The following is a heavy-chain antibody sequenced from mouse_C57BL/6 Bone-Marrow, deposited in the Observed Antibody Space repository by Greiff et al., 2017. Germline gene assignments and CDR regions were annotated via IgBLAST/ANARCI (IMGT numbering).Heavy chain of an antibody. CDR3: AREDYHIPYDMDY. V-gene: IGHV5-16*01. D-gene: IGHD1-1*02. Sequence: EVQVVESEGGLVQPGSSMKLSCTASGFTFSDYYMAWVRQVPEKGLEWVANINYDGSSTYYLDSLKSRFLISRDNAKNILYLQMSSLKSEDTATYYCAREDYHIPYDMDYWGQGTSVTVSS. J-gene: IGHJ4*01. CDR1: GFTFSDYY. CDR2: INYDGSST.